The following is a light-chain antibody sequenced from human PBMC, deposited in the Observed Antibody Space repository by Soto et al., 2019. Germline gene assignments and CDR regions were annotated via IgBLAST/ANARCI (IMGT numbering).Light chain of an antibody. CDR1: QSVSSSY. J-gene: IGKJ1*01. CDR2: GAS. Sequence: EIVLTQSPGTLSLSPGERATLSCRASQSVSSSYLAWYQQKPGQAPRLLIYGASRRATGIPDRFSGRGSGTDFTLTISRLEPEDFAVYYCQKYGSSGWTVGQGNKVEIK. CDR3: QKYGSSGWT. V-gene: IGKV3-20*01.